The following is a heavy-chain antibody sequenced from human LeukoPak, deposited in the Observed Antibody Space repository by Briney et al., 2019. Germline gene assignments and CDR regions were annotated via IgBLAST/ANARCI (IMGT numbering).Heavy chain of an antibody. CDR3: ARDPTTLYGMDV. Sequence: PSETLSLTCTVSGGSVRSGSYYWSWIPQPPGKGLEWIGYIYYSGSTNYNTSLKSRVTISVDTSKNQFSPKLRSVTAADTAVYYCARDPTTLYGMDVWGQGTTVTVSS. V-gene: IGHV4-61*01. D-gene: IGHD5-12*01. CDR1: GGSVRSGSYY. CDR2: IYYSGST. J-gene: IGHJ6*02.